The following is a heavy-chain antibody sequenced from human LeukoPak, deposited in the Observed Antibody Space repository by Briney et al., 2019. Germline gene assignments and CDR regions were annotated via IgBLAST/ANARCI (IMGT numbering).Heavy chain of an antibody. CDR1: GFTFSSYG. D-gene: IGHD3-9*01. CDR3: AKSRDWFSNWFDP. V-gene: IGHV3-30*18. CDR2: ISYDGSNK. J-gene: IGHJ5*02. Sequence: GRSLRLSCAASGFTFSSYGMHWVRQAPGKGLEWVAVISYDGSNKYYADSVKGRFTISRDNSKNTLYLQMNSLRAKDTAVYYCAKSRDWFSNWFDPWGQGTLVTVSS.